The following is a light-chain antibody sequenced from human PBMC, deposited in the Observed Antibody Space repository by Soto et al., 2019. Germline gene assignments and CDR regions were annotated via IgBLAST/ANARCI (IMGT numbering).Light chain of an antibody. CDR1: QRIITY. CDR3: QQCYSSPRT. J-gene: IGKJ1*01. V-gene: IGKV1-39*01. CDR2: AAS. Sequence: DIQMTQSPSTLSAGVGDRVTITCRASQRIITYLNWYQQKPGKAPTLLIYAASSLQSGVTSRFSGGGSGTDFTLTINTLQPEDFATYFCQQCYSSPRTFGQGTKVEIK.